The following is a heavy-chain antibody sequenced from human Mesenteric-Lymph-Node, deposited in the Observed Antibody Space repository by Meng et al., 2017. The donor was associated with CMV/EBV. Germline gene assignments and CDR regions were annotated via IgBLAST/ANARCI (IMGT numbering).Heavy chain of an antibody. Sequence: GGSLRLSCAASGFTVSSNYMSWVRQAPGKGLEWVSVIYSGGSTYYADSVKGRFTISRDNSKNTLYLQMNSLRAEDTAVYYCARGKGVTTRYYYYGMDVWGQGTTVTVSS. CDR2: IYSGGST. CDR3: ARGKGVTTRYYYYGMDV. CDR1: GFTVSSNY. D-gene: IGHD4-17*01. V-gene: IGHV3-66*02. J-gene: IGHJ6*02.